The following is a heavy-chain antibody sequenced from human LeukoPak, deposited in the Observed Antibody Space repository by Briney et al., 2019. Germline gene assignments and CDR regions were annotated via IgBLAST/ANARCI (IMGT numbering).Heavy chain of an antibody. CDR3: AKDRPNYYESNGHYYRLNGDY. Sequence: GGSLRLSCAASGFTFSSYSMNWVRQAPGKGLEWVSSISSSSSYIYYADSVKGRFTISRDNSKNTLYLQMNSLRAEDTAVYYCAKDRPNYYESNGHYYRLNGDYWGQGTLVTVSS. D-gene: IGHD3-22*01. CDR2: ISSSSSYI. V-gene: IGHV3-21*04. J-gene: IGHJ4*02. CDR1: GFTFSSYS.